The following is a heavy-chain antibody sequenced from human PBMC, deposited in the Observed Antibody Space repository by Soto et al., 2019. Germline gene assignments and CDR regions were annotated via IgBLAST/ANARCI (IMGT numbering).Heavy chain of an antibody. CDR2: IIPTLDIV. CDR3: ARDERGYNYVSDYGLDV. D-gene: IGHD5-18*01. J-gene: IGHJ6*02. Sequence: QVQLVQSGAELKKPGSSVKVSCEASGGTFNSHTIIAWVRQAPGQGPEWMGRIIPTLDIVDYAQKFRDRVTITADRPTNTAFMELRSLVSEDTAVYYCARDERGYNYVSDYGLDVWGQGTMVTVS. CDR1: GGTFNSHT. V-gene: IGHV1-69*08.